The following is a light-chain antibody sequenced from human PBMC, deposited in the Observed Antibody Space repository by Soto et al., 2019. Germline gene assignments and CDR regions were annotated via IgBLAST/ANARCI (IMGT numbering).Light chain of an antibody. J-gene: IGKJ1*01. V-gene: IGKV3-20*01. CDR2: GAS. CDR3: QQYGSSGT. Sequence: DILLTQSPATLSVSPGERATLSCRASQSVRSNLAWYQQKPGQSPRLLIYGASNRATGIPDRFSGSGSGTDFTLTISRLEPEDFAVYYCQQYGSSGTFGQGTKVDIK. CDR1: QSVRSN.